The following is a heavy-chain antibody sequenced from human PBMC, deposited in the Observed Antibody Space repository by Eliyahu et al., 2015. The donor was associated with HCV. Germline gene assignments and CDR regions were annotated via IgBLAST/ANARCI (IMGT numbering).Heavy chain of an antibody. CDR2: ISGSGGTT. D-gene: IGHD4-11*01. J-gene: IGHJ4*02. CDR1: GFAFSSYA. V-gene: IGHV3-23*01. Sequence: VQLLESGGGLVQPGGSLTLSCAASGFAFSSYAINWVRQAPGKGLEWVSAISGSGGTTYYTDSMKGRITISRDNSKNTLYLQMSSLRAEDTATYYCAKVGEPYSYYDYWGQGTLVTVSS. CDR3: AKVGEPYSYYDY.